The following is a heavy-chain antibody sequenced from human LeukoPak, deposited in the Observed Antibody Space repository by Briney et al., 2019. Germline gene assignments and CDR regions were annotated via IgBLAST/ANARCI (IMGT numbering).Heavy chain of an antibody. Sequence: SETLSLTCTVSGGSINSYYWSWIRQPPGKGLEWVGYIYYSGSPTYNPSLKSRVAIPIHTSKKHFSLKLSSVTAADTAVYYCARSIVVAGFVSDYYYYGIDVGGQGTTVIVSS. V-gene: IGHV4-59*08. J-gene: IGHJ6*02. CDR2: IYYSGSP. CDR3: ARSIVVAGFVSDYYYYGIDV. CDR1: GGSINSYY. D-gene: IGHD6-19*01.